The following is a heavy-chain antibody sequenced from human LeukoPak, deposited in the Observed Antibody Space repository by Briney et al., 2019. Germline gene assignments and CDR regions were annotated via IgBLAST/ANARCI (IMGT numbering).Heavy chain of an antibody. D-gene: IGHD3-3*01. CDR1: GYTFTSYW. J-gene: IGHJ4*02. Sequence: PGESLKISCKGSGYTFTSYWISWVRQMPGKGLEWMGEIDPSDSYTSYSPSFQGHVTISADKSISAAFLQWSSLKASDTAMYYCARHSHYDFWSGYLDYWGQGTLVTVSS. CDR2: IDPSDSYT. V-gene: IGHV5-10-1*01. CDR3: ARHSHYDFWSGYLDY.